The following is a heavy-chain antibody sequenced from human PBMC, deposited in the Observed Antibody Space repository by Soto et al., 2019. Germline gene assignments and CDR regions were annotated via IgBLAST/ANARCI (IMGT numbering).Heavy chain of an antibody. CDR3: ARRLEQSCSSWDSGAFDI. V-gene: IGHV2-5*05. CDR2: IYWDDDK. Sequence: QITLQESGPALVRPTETLMLTCTYSGFSLTTSGVGVGWVRQPPGKALEWLAVIYWDDDKRYAPSLRGRLTITKDTSKHQVGLGMTHMLPMDTGTYYCARRLEQSCSSWDSGAFDIWGQGTVVAVS. CDR1: GFSLTTSGVG. D-gene: IGHD6-6*01. J-gene: IGHJ3*02.